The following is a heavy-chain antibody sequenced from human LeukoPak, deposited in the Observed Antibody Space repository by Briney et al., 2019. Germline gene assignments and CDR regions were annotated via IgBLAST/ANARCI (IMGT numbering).Heavy chain of an antibody. CDR3: AKDRTQLGEGWFDP. CDR1: GFTFSSYA. V-gene: IGHV3-23*01. D-gene: IGHD6-6*01. CDR2: ISGSGGST. J-gene: IGHJ5*02. Sequence: GGSLRLSCAASGFTFSSYAMSWVRQAPGKGLEWVSAISGSGGSTYYADSVKGWFTISRDNSKNTLYLQMNSLRAEDTAVYYCAKDRTQLGEGWFDPWGQGTLVTVSS.